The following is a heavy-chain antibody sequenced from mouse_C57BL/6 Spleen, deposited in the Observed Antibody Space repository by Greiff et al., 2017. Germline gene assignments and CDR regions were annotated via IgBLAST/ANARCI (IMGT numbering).Heavy chain of an antibody. CDR2: IHPNYGTT. D-gene: IGHD2-3*01. Sequence: VQLQQSGPELVKPGASVKISCKASGYSFTDYNMNWVKQSTGKSLEWIGVIHPNYGTTSYNQKFKGKATLTVDQSSSTAYMQLNSLTSEDSAVDYWAKEGSSSYDGYYDAMDYWGQGTSVTVSS. CDR3: AKEGSSSYDGYYDAMDY. CDR1: GYSFTDYN. V-gene: IGHV1-39*01. J-gene: IGHJ4*01.